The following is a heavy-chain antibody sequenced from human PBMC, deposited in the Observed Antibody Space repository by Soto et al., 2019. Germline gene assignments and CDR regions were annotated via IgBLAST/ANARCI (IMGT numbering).Heavy chain of an antibody. D-gene: IGHD7-27*01. Sequence: SETLSLTCTVSSGSISSSSYYWGWIRQPPGKGLEWIGSIYYSGSTYYNPSLKSRVTISVDTSKNQFSLKLSSVTAADTAVYYCARQGPHGANWVRYFDSWGQGTLVTVSS. V-gene: IGHV4-39*01. CDR3: ARQGPHGANWVRYFDS. J-gene: IGHJ4*02. CDR2: IYYSGST. CDR1: SGSISSSSYY.